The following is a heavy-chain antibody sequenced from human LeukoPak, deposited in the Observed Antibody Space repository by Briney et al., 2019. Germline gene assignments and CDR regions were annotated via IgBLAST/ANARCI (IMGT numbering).Heavy chain of an antibody. Sequence: SETLSLTCTVSGGSISSDSYYWAWIRQPPGKGLEWIASIYYSGSTNYNPSLKSRVTISIAKSKNQFSLKLNSVTAADTAVYYCARLQRVTMNAFDIWGQGTMVTVSS. J-gene: IGHJ3*02. CDR1: GGSISSDSYY. CDR2: IYYSGST. V-gene: IGHV4-39*07. D-gene: IGHD3-22*01. CDR3: ARLQRVTMNAFDI.